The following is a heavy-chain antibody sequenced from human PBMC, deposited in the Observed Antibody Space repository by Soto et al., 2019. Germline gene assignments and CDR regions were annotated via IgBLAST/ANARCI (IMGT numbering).Heavy chain of an antibody. CDR1: GGTFSSYA. CDR2: IIPIFGTA. D-gene: IGHD5-12*01. V-gene: IGHV1-69*01. Sequence: QVQLVQSGAEVKKPGSSVKVSCTASGGTFSSYAISWVRQAPGQGLEWMGGIIPIFGTAYYAQKIQGRVTITADESTSTAYMELSRLRYEDTADDYCARAGLRYDGYDGSGWGQGTLVTVSS. CDR3: ARAGLRYDGYDGSG. J-gene: IGHJ4*02.